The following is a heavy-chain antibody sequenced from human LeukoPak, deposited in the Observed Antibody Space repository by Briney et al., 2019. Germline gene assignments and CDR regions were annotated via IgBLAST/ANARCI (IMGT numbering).Heavy chain of an antibody. CDR3: ARGGDQQWLVLINFDY. CDR1: GFTFSSYA. CDR2: ISYDGSNK. Sequence: GGSLRLSCAASGFTFSSYAMHWVRQAPGKGLEWVAVISYDGSNKYYADSVKGRFTISRDNSKNTLYLQMNSLRAEDTAVNYCARGGDQQWLVLINFDYWGQGTLVTVSS. V-gene: IGHV3-30-3*01. D-gene: IGHD6-19*01. J-gene: IGHJ4*02.